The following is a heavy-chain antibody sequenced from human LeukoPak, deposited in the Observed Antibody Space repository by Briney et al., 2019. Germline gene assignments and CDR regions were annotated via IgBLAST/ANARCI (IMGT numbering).Heavy chain of an antibody. J-gene: IGHJ4*02. D-gene: IGHD3-10*01. CDR1: GGSISSSSYY. Sequence: SETLSLTCTVSGGSISSSSYYWGWIRQPPGKGLEWIGSIYYSGSTYYNPSLKSRVTISVDTSKNQFSLKLSSVTAADTAVYYCARLRTGSGSYHLTDYWGQGTLVTVSS. V-gene: IGHV4-39*01. CDR3: ARLRTGSGSYHLTDY. CDR2: IYYSGST.